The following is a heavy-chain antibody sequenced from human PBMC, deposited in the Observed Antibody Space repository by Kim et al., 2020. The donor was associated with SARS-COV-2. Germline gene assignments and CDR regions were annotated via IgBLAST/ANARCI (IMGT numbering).Heavy chain of an antibody. Sequence: ASVKVSCKASGYTFTSYYMHWVRQAPGQGLEWMGIINPSGGSTSYAQKFQGRVTMTRDTSTSTVYMELSSLRSEDTAVYYCARLPAPGGSGLNWFDPWGQGTLVTVSS. CDR2: INPSGGST. CDR3: ARLPAPGGSGLNWFDP. V-gene: IGHV1-46*01. J-gene: IGHJ5*02. D-gene: IGHD6-19*01. CDR1: GYTFTSYY.